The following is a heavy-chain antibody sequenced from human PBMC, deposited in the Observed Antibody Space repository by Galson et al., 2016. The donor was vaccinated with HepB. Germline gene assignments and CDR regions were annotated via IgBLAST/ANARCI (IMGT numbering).Heavy chain of an antibody. J-gene: IGHJ6*02. Sequence: TLSLTCIVSGDSISSRSYFWSWVRQSPGKGLEWIGELNHAGVANSNPSLKSRVTISVDSSKNQLSLKVNSLTAADTAIYYCTRGGATSGNAFYQKYGMDIWSQGTSVTVSS. V-gene: IGHV4-61*05. D-gene: IGHD1-26*01. CDR2: LNHAGVA. CDR1: GDSISSRSYF. CDR3: TRGGATSGNAFYQKYGMDI.